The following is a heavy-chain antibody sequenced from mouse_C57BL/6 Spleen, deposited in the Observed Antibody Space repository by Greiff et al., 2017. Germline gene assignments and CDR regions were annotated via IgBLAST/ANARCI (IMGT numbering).Heavy chain of an antibody. CDR1: GFTFSSYA. Sequence: EVMLVESGGGLVKPGGSLKLSCAASGFTFSSYAMSWVRQTPEKRLEWVATISYGGSYTYYPDNVKGRFTISRDNAKNNLYLQMSHLKSEDTAMYYCARRDFPMDYWGQGTSVTVSS. J-gene: IGHJ4*01. D-gene: IGHD3-3*01. CDR2: ISYGGSYT. V-gene: IGHV5-4*03. CDR3: ARRDFPMDY.